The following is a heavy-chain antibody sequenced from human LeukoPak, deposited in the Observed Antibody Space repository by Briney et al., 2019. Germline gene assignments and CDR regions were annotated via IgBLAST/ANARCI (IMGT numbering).Heavy chain of an antibody. Sequence: PSETLSLTCTVSGGSISSYYWSWIRQPPGKGLEWIGYIYYSGSTNYNPSLKSRVTISVDTSKNQFSLKLSSVTAADTAVYYCARVVLVGDAFDIWGQGTMVTVCS. V-gene: IGHV4-59*01. J-gene: IGHJ3*02. CDR2: IYYSGST. CDR3: ARVVLVGDAFDI. CDR1: GGSISSYY.